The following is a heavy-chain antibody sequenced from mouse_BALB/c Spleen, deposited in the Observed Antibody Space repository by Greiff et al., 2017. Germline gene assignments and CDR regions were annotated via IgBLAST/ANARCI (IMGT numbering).Heavy chain of an antibody. V-gene: IGHV7-1*02. J-gene: IGHJ3*01. D-gene: IGHD2-5*01. CDR2: SRNKANDYTT. CDR1: GFTFSDFY. CDR3: ARDIYYSNCLFAD. Sequence: EVQRVESGGGLVQPGGSLRLSCATSGFTFSDFYMEWVRQPPGKRLEWIAASRNKANDYTTEYSASVKGRFIVSRDTSQSILYLQMNALRAEDTAIYDCARDIYYSNCLFADGGQGRLVTVSA.